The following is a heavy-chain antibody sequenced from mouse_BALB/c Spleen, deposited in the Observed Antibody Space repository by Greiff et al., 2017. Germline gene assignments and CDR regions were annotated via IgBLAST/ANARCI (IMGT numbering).Heavy chain of an antibody. J-gene: IGHJ4*01. CDR3: ASTPYGNYDYYAMDY. CDR1: GYSITSDYA. D-gene: IGHD2-1*01. V-gene: IGHV3-2*02. CDR2: ISYSGST. Sequence: EVKLLESGPGLVKPSQSLSLTCTVTGYSITSDYAWNWIRQFPGNKLEWMGYISYSGSTSYNPSLKSRISITRDTSKNQFFLQLNSVTTEDTATYYCASTPYGNYDYYAMDYWVQGTSVTVSS.